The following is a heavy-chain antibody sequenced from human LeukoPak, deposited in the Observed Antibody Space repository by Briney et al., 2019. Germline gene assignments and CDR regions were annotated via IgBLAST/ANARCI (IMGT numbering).Heavy chain of an antibody. Sequence: ASVKVSFKTSGYRFTNFDINWVRQAPGQGLEWMGWMNPDNGNTGYAQKFQGRVSMSGDTSISTAFMVLSSLRSDDTAVYFCARGPRESSSSDYWGQGTLVTVSS. V-gene: IGHV1-8*01. CDR3: ARGPRESSSSDY. CDR2: MNPDNGNT. D-gene: IGHD6-13*01. J-gene: IGHJ4*02. CDR1: GYRFTNFD.